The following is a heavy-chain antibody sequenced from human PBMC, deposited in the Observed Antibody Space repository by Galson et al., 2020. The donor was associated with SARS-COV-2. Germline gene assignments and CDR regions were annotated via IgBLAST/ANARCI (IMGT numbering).Heavy chain of an antibody. D-gene: IGHD3-22*01. CDR3: TTEGPYYDDSSGIGMDV. Sequence: GESLKISCAASGFTFSNAWMSWVRQAPGKGLEWVGRIKSKTDGGTTDYAAPVKGRFTISRDDSKNTLYLQMNSLKTEDTAVYYCTTEGPYYDDSSGIGMDVWGQGTTVTVSS. CDR1: GFTFSNAW. CDR2: IKSKTDGGTT. J-gene: IGHJ6*02. V-gene: IGHV3-15*01.